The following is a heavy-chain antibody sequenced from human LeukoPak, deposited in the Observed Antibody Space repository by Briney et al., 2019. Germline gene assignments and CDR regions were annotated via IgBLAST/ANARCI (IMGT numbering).Heavy chain of an antibody. Sequence: SVKVSCKASGGTFSSYAISWVRQAPGQGLEWMGGIIPIFGTANYAQKFQGRVTITRNTSISTAYMELSSLRSEDTAVYYCARGVTSYIDYYDSSGDYYYMDVWGKGTTVTVSS. CDR2: IIPIFGTA. CDR3: ARGVTSYIDYYDSSGDYYYMDV. CDR1: GGTFSSYA. J-gene: IGHJ6*03. V-gene: IGHV1-69*05. D-gene: IGHD3-22*01.